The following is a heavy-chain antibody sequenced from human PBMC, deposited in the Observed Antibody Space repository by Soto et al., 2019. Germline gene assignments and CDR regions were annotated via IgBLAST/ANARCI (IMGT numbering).Heavy chain of an antibody. V-gene: IGHV4-34*01. CDR3: ARFTRRGGYCSGGSCYFGFDY. CDR2: INHSGST. D-gene: IGHD2-15*01. CDR1: GGSFSGYY. Sequence: QVQLQQWGAGLLKPSETLSLTCAVYGGSFSGYYWSWIRQPPGKGLEWIGEINHSGSTNYNPSLKSRVTISVDTSKNQFSLKLSSVTAADTAVYYCARFTRRGGYCSGGSCYFGFDYWGQGTLVTVSS. J-gene: IGHJ4*02.